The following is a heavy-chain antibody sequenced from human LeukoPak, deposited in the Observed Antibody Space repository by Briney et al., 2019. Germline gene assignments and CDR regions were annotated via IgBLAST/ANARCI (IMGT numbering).Heavy chain of an antibody. J-gene: IGHJ6*03. Sequence: GGSLRLSCAASGFTFSNYNMNWVRQAPGKGLEWVAYITLSRTTIYYADSVKGRFTISRDNAKNTLYLQMNSLRAEDTAVYYCARARGYYYGSGYYMDVWGKGTTVTISS. CDR2: ITLSRTTI. V-gene: IGHV3-48*04. CDR3: ARARGYYYGSGYYMDV. CDR1: GFTFSNYN. D-gene: IGHD3-10*01.